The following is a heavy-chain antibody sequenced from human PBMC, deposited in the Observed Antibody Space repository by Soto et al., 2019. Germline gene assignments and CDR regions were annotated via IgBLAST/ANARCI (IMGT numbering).Heavy chain of an antibody. Sequence: SDTLSLTCTVSGGSISSYYWSWIRQPPGKGLEWIGYIYYSGSTNYNPSLKSRVTISVDTSKNQFSLKLSSVTAADTAVYYCARHQYDFWSGYYPPGFDYWGQGTLVTVSS. CDR3: ARHQYDFWSGYYPPGFDY. V-gene: IGHV4-59*08. CDR1: GGSISSYY. CDR2: IYYSGST. J-gene: IGHJ4*02. D-gene: IGHD3-3*01.